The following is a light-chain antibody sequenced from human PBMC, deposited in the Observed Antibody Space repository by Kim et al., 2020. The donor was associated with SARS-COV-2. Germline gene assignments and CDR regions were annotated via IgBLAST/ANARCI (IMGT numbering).Light chain of an antibody. J-gene: IGKJ1*01. CDR2: GTS. CDR1: QSVSST. V-gene: IGKV3-15*01. Sequence: EIVMTQSPATLSVSPGERATLSCRASQSVSSTLAWYQQKPGQAPRLLIYGTSTRATGVPARFSGSGSGTDFTLTIISLQSEDVAVYYCQRYNTWPPAFGQGTKVDIK. CDR3: QRYNTWPPA.